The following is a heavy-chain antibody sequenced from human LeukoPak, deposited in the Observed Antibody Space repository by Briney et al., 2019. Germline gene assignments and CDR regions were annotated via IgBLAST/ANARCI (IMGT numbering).Heavy chain of an antibody. CDR3: AADCTNGVCPDY. CDR1: GFTFSSYS. D-gene: IGHD2-8*01. CDR2: ISSSSSYI. J-gene: IGHJ4*02. Sequence: GGSLRLSCLASGFTFSSYSMNWVRQAPGKGLEWVSSISSSSSYIYYADSVKGRFTISRDNAKNSLYLQMNSLRAEDTAVYYCAADCTNGVCPDYWGQGTLVTVSS. V-gene: IGHV3-21*01.